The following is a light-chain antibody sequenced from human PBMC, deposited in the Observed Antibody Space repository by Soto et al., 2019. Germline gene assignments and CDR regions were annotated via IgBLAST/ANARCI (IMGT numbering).Light chain of an antibody. CDR2: VDSDGSH. J-gene: IGLJ3*02. CDR1: SGHSTYT. V-gene: IGLV4-69*01. Sequence: QLVLTQSPSASASLGASVKLTCTLSSGHSTYTIVWHQQQPDKGPRYLMNVDSDGSHYKGDGIPDRFSGSSSGAERYLTISGLQSEDEADYYCQTWATGPDWVFGGGTKVTVL. CDR3: QTWATGPDWV.